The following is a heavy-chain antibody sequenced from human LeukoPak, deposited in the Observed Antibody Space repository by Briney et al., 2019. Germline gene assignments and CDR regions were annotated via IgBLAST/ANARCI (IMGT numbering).Heavy chain of an antibody. D-gene: IGHD3-3*01. CDR2: ISNDGSRK. CDR3: ARDRAWNYFDY. J-gene: IGHJ4*02. CDR1: GFTLSRHG. Sequence: PGGSLRLSCAPSGFTLSRHGMHWFRQAPGKGLEWVAIISNDGSRKYYAHSVEGRFTISRDNSKNTLYLQMDSLRAEDTAVYYCARDRAWNYFDYWGQGTLVTVSS. V-gene: IGHV3-30*03.